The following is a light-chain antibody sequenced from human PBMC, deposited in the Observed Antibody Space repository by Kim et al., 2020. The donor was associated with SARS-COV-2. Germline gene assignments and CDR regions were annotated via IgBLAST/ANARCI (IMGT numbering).Light chain of an antibody. CDR1: SSNIGSNY. V-gene: IGLV1-47*01. CDR2: RNN. Sequence: GQRVTISCSGSSSNIGSNYVYWYQQLPGTAPKLLIYRNNQRPSGVPDRFSGSTSATSASLAISGLRSEDEADYYCAAWDDSLSGVVFGGGTQLTVL. J-gene: IGLJ2*01. CDR3: AAWDDSLSGVV.